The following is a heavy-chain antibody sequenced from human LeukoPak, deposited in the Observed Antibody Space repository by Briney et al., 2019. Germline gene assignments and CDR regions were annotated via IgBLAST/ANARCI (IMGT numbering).Heavy chain of an antibody. CDR3: ARHLDTYVVLTAYDTFDI. CDR2: IKPRGSEK. Sequence: SGFTFSNYWRXXVRQXPEKGXXXXAXIKPRGSEKHYADSVQGRVTISRDNAKNSLYLQMNSLRGEDTAVYYCARHLDTYVVLTAYDTFDIWGQGTMVTVSS. J-gene: IGHJ3*02. V-gene: IGHV3-7*01. CDR1: GFTFSNYW. D-gene: IGHD2-21*02.